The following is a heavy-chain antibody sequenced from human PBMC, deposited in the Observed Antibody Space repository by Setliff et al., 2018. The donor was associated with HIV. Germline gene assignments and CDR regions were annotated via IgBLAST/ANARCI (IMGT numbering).Heavy chain of an antibody. V-gene: IGHV4-34*01. CDR2: INHSGST. CDR3: ARAQIAAPRPYEY. J-gene: IGHJ4*02. D-gene: IGHD6-6*01. CDR1: GGPFSDYY. Sequence: SETLSLTCAVYGGPFSDYYWSWIRQPPGKGLEWIGEINHSGSTNYNPSLKRRVTISVDTSKNQFSLKLNSVTAADTAVYYCARAQIAAPRPYEYWGQGALVTVSS.